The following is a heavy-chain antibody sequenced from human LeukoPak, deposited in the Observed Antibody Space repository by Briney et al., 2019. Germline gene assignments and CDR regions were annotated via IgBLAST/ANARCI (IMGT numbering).Heavy chain of an antibody. J-gene: IGHJ4*02. Sequence: GGSLRLSCVASGFTLSSYSMNWVRQAPGKGLEWVSAISGSGGSTYYADSVKGRFTISRDNSKNTLYLQMNSLRAEDTAVYYCAKDLPVGYFDYWGQGTLVTVSS. CDR2: ISGSGGST. D-gene: IGHD4-23*01. CDR3: AKDLPVGYFDY. CDR1: GFTLSSYS. V-gene: IGHV3-23*01.